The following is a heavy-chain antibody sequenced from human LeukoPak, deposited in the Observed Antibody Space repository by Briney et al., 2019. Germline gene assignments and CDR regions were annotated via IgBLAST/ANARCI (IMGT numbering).Heavy chain of an antibody. D-gene: IGHD6-19*01. J-gene: IGHJ5*02. CDR2: IWYDGSNK. Sequence: GGSLRLSCAASGFTFSSYGMHWVRQAPGKGLEWVAVIWYDGSNKYYADSVKGRFTISRDNSKNTLYLQMNSLRAEDTAVYYCARSSTPGWFQYWFDPWGRGTLVTVSS. CDR1: GFTFSSYG. CDR3: ARSSTPGWFQYWFDP. V-gene: IGHV3-33*01.